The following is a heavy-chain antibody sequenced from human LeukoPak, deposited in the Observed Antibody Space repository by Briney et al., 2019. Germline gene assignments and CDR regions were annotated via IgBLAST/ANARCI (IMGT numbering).Heavy chain of an antibody. CDR1: GISFSNYS. V-gene: IGHV3-21*01. CDR2: ISSSSRFI. J-gene: IGHJ2*01. D-gene: IGHD2-15*01. Sequence: KAGGSLRLSCAASGISFSNYSMNWVRQAPGKGLEWVSLISSSSRFIYYGDSVKGRFTISRDNAKKSLYLQMNSLRAEDTAVYYCARAVYCSGGGCFWYFDLWGRGILVTVSS. CDR3: ARAVYCSGGGCFWYFDL.